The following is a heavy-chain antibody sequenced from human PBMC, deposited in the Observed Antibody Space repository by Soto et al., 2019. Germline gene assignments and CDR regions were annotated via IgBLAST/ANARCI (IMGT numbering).Heavy chain of an antibody. Sequence: PGGSLRLSCAASGFTFSTYGMHWVRQAPGKGLEWVAVISYDETNKNCADSVQGRFTVSRDNSKNTLYLQMNSLRVDDTAVYYCAKDPNPNSGTLNWFDSWGQGTLVTVSS. CDR1: GFTFSTYG. CDR2: ISYDETNK. V-gene: IGHV3-30*18. J-gene: IGHJ5*01. CDR3: AKDPNPNSGTLNWFDS. D-gene: IGHD1-26*01.